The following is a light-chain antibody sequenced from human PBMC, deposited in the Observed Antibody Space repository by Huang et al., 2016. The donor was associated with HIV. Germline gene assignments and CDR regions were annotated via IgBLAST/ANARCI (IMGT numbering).Light chain of an antibody. Sequence: DIQMTQSPSSVSASVGDRISFTCRASQDINRWLAWYQQKPGKAPKLLIYAASTLECGVPSGFSGRVSGTGFTLTINSLQPEDFATYFCQQAVSFPLTFGGGTKVEIK. J-gene: IGKJ4*01. V-gene: IGKV1-12*01. CDR3: QQAVSFPLT. CDR2: AAS. CDR1: QDINRW.